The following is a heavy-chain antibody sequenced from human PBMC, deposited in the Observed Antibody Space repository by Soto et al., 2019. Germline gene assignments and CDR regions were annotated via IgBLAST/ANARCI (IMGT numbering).Heavy chain of an antibody. CDR3: ARVRDWFDP. V-gene: IGHV4-34*01. J-gene: IGHJ5*02. CDR2: IDHSGYT. Sequence: SETLSLTCAVYGGSFSGYYWNWIRQPPGKGLEWIGEIDHSGYTNYNPPLKSRVTIPVDTSKNQFSLRLTSVTAADTAVYYCARVRDWFDPWGQGTLVTVSS. D-gene: IGHD3-3*01. CDR1: GGSFSGYY.